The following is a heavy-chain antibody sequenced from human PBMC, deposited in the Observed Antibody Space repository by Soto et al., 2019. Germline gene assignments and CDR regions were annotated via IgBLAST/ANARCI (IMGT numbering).Heavy chain of an antibody. Sequence: PGGSLRLSCAASGFTFSSYAMSWVRQAPGKGLEWVSAISGSGGSTYYADSVKGRFTISRDNSKNTLYLQMNSLRAEDTAVYYCAKDPVYSGSFNNWFDPWGQGTLVTVSS. J-gene: IGHJ5*02. CDR3: AKDPVYSGSFNNWFDP. CDR2: ISGSGGST. CDR1: GFTFSSYA. V-gene: IGHV3-23*01. D-gene: IGHD1-26*01.